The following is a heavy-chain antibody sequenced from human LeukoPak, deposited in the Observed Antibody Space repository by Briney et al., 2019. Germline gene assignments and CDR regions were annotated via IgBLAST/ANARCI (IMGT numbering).Heavy chain of an antibody. CDR2: ISGSGGST. V-gene: IGHV3-23*01. J-gene: IGHJ5*01. Sequence: GGTLRLSCAVPGFTFSSYGMSWDRQAPGKGLEWVSAISGSGGSTYYADSVKGRFTISRDNSENTLYLQMNSLRADDTAVYYCAKSRGNTMTFDSWGQGTLVTVSS. D-gene: IGHD3-22*01. CDR1: GFTFSSYG. CDR3: AKSRGNTMTFDS.